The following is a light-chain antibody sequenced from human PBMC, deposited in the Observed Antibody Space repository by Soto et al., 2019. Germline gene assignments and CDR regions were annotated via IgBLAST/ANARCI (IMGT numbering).Light chain of an antibody. V-gene: IGKV3-15*01. CDR1: QSVSSN. Sequence: EIMMTQSPGTLSASPEERATLSCRASQSVSSNLAWYQQKPGQAPRLLIYAVSTRATGIPARFSGSGSGTEFTLTISSLQSEDFAVYYCQPYNKWPLTFGQGTKVEIK. J-gene: IGKJ1*01. CDR3: QPYNKWPLT. CDR2: AVS.